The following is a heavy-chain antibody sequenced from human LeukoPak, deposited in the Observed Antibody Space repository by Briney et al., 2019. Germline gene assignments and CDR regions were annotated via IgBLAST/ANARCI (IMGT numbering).Heavy chain of an antibody. Sequence: PGGSLRLSCAASGFTFSSYEMNWVRQAPGKGLEWVSYISSSGSTIYYADSVKGRFTISRDNAKNSLYLQMNSLRAEDTAVYYCARARGYDYVWGSHRQPDYWGQGTLVTVSS. CDR3: ARARGYDYVWGSHRQPDY. D-gene: IGHD3-16*02. CDR2: ISSSGSTI. J-gene: IGHJ4*02. V-gene: IGHV3-48*03. CDR1: GFTFSSYE.